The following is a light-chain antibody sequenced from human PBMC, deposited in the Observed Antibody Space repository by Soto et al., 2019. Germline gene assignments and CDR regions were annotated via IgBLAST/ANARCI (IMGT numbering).Light chain of an antibody. J-gene: IGKJ4*01. V-gene: IGKV3-11*01. Sequence: VLTQSPATLSLSPGERATLFCKASQSVGIYMGWFQQKPGQAPRVLIYDATNRAGGVPARFSGSGSGTDFALTICSLEAEDSAVYFCQQRDIWPPLTFGGGTKLEIK. CDR2: DAT. CDR1: QSVGIY. CDR3: QQRDIWPPLT.